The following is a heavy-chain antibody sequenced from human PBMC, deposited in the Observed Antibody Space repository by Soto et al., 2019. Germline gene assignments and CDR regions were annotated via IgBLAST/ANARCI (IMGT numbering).Heavy chain of an antibody. Sequence: PGGSLRLSCAASGFTFSSYAMSWVRQAPGKGLAWVSAISGSGGSTYYADSVQGRFTISRDNSKNTLYLQMNSLRAEDTAVYYCAKLRGFYYYYGMDVWGQGTTVTVSS. CDR2: ISGSGGST. V-gene: IGHV3-23*01. CDR3: AKLRGFYYYYGMDV. J-gene: IGHJ6*02. D-gene: IGHD3-16*01. CDR1: GFTFSSYA.